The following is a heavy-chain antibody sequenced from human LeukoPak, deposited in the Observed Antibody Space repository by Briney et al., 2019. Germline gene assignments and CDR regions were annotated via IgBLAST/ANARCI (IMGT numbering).Heavy chain of an antibody. CDR1: GGSISSYY. CDR2: IYYSGST. D-gene: IGHD5-18*01. V-gene: IGHV4-59*01. CDR3: ARVGTAMVRGFDY. J-gene: IGHJ4*02. Sequence: SETLSLTCAVSGGSISSYYWSWIRQPPGKGLEWIGYIYYSGSTNYNPSLKSRVTISVDTSKNQFSLKLSSVTAADTAVYYCARVGTAMVRGFDYWGQGTLVTVSS.